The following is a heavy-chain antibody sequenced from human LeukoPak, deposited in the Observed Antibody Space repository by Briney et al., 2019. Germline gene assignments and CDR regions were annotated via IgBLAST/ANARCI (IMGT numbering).Heavy chain of an antibody. J-gene: IGHJ4*02. CDR1: GFTFSSYG. D-gene: IGHD6-6*01. V-gene: IGHV3-30*02. Sequence: GGSLRLSCAASGFTFSSYGMHWVRQAPGKGLERVAFIHYDGSYKYYADSVKGRFTISRDNSKNTLYLQMNSLRAEDTAVYYCANQRRDSNSSPFRYHFDYWGQGSLVTVSS. CDR3: ANQRRDSNSSPFRYHFDY. CDR2: IHYDGSYK.